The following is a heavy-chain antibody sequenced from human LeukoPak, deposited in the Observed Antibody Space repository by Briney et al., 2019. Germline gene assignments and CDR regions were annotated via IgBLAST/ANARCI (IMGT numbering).Heavy chain of an antibody. CDR1: GFTFSSYG. D-gene: IGHD3-22*01. V-gene: IGHV3-33*06. J-gene: IGHJ4*02. Sequence: GGSLRLSCAASGFTFSSYGMHWVRQAPGKGLEWVAVIWYDGSNKYYADSVKGRFTISRDNSKNTLYLQMNSLRAEDTAVYYCAKGTRSYYYDSSGYQHFDYWGQGTLVTVSP. CDR3: AKGTRSYYYDSSGYQHFDY. CDR2: IWYDGSNK.